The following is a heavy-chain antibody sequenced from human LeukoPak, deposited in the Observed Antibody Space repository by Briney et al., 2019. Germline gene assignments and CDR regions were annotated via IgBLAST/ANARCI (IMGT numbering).Heavy chain of an antibody. CDR2: MSYSGSV. J-gene: IGHJ4*02. CDR3: GRHYDDDSSRYYFDY. D-gene: IGHD3-22*01. CDR1: GDSISSSSYY. V-gene: IGHV4-39*01. Sequence: SETLSLTCSVSGDSISSSSYYWGWIRQPPGKGLEWIESMSYSGSVYYNPSLKSRVTTSVDTSKNQFYLNLSSVTAADTAVYYCGRHYDDDSSRYYFDYWGQGTLVTVSS.